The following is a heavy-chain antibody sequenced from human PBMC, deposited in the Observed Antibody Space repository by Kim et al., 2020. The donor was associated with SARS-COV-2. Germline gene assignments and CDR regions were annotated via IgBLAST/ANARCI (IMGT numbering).Heavy chain of an antibody. D-gene: IGHD3-10*01. V-gene: IGHV1-3*01. CDR2: INAGNGDT. CDR1: GYTFTSYA. J-gene: IGHJ6*02. Sequence: ASVKVSCKASGYTFTSYAMHWVRQAPGQRLEWMGWINAGNGDTKYSQTFQGRVTIIRDTSASTVYMELSSLRSEDTAVYYCARDLVLLWFGPDIIEVWGQGSTVTVSS. CDR3: ARDLVLLWFGPDIIEV.